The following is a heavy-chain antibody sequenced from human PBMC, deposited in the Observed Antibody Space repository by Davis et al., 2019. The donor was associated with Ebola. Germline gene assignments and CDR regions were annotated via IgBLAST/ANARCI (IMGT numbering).Heavy chain of an antibody. J-gene: IGHJ3*02. Sequence: GGSLRLSCAASGFTFSSYAMSWVRQAPGKGLEWVSAISGSGGSTYYADSVQGRFTISRDNSKNTLYLQMNSLRAEDTAVYYCARGAYGDYIVKAFDIWGQGTMVTVSS. CDR1: GFTFSSYA. CDR3: ARGAYGDYIVKAFDI. D-gene: IGHD4-17*01. V-gene: IGHV3-23*01. CDR2: ISGSGGST.